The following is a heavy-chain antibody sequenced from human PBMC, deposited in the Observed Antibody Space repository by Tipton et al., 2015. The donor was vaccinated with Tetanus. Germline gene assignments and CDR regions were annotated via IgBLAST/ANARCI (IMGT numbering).Heavy chain of an antibody. CDR3: ARAGSDYGDKENGFDI. CDR2: TYYSGST. J-gene: IGHJ3*02. CDR1: GASIGSISYY. V-gene: IGHV4-30-4*01. Sequence: GLVKPSETLSLTCTVSGASIGSISYYWSWIRQPPGKGLEWIGYTYYSGSTGYNPSLKSRIAISIDLSKNQFSLNLNSVTAADTAVYYCARAGSDYGDKENGFDIWGQGTSVTVSS. D-gene: IGHD4-17*01.